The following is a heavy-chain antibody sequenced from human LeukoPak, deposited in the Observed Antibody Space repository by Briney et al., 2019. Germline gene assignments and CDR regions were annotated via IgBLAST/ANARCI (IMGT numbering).Heavy chain of an antibody. V-gene: IGHV4-4*07. CDR2: IYTSGST. CDR1: GGSISSYY. CDR3: ARGIASRNDAFDI. D-gene: IGHD6-6*01. Sequence: SETLSLTCTVSGGSISSYYWSRIRQPAGKGLEWIGRIYTSGSTNYNPSLKSRVTMSVDASKNQFSLKLSSVTAADTAVYYCARGIASRNDAFDIWGQGAMVTVSS. J-gene: IGHJ3*02.